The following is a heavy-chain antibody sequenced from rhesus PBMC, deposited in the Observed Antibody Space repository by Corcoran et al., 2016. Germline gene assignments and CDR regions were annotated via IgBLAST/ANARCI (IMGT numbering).Heavy chain of an antibody. Sequence: QLQLQESGPGPVKPSETLSLTCAVSGGPTSSNYWSWIRQPPGKGLEWIGRISGSGGSTDYNPSLKSRVTISTDTSKNQFSLKLSSVTAADTAVYYCARRSSWYQFDYWGQGVLVTVSS. CDR1: GGPTSSNY. V-gene: IGHV4-173*01. CDR3: ARRSSWYQFDY. J-gene: IGHJ4*01. CDR2: ISGSGGST. D-gene: IGHD6-13*01.